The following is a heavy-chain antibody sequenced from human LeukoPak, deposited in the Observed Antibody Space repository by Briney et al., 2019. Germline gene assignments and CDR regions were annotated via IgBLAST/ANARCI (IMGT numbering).Heavy chain of an antibody. D-gene: IGHD6-19*01. CDR2: IYYSGGT. CDR3: ARVGQWLLQDYFDY. J-gene: IGHJ4*02. CDR1: GGCISSSSYY. V-gene: IGHV4-39*07. Sequence: SETLSLTCTVSGGCISSSSYYWGWSRQPPGNGLEWIGSIYYSGGTYYNPSLKSRVTISVDTSKNQFSLKLSSVTAADTAVYYCARVGQWLLQDYFDYWGQGTLVTVSS.